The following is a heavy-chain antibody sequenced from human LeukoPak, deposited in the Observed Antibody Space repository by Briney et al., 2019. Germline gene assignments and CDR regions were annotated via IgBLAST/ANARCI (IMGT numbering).Heavy chain of an antibody. Sequence: GASVKVSCKASGYTFTYYGISWVRQAPGQGLEWMGWINTNTGNPTYAQGFTGRFVFSLDTSVSTAYLQISSLKAEDTAVYHCARETGAEHSSGRRGYYGVFDYWGQGTLVTVSS. CDR2: INTNTGNP. CDR3: ARETGAEHSSGRRGYYGVFDY. CDR1: GYTFTYYG. D-gene: IGHD3-22*01. V-gene: IGHV7-4-1*02. J-gene: IGHJ4*02.